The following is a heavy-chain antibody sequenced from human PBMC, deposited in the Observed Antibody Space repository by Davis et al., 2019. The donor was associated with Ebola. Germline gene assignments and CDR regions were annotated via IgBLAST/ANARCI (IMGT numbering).Heavy chain of an antibody. CDR2: IFPGDSDN. J-gene: IGHJ4*02. CDR1: GYDFTNYW. Sequence: GESLKISCKGSGYDFTNYWIGWVRQMPGKGLEWMGIIFPGDSDNRYSPSFQGQVTFSADKSISTAYLQWSSLKASDTAIYYCARGRGARIVVRNYFDSWGQGTLVTVSS. V-gene: IGHV5-51*01. CDR3: ARGRGARIVVRNYFDS. D-gene: IGHD3-10*01.